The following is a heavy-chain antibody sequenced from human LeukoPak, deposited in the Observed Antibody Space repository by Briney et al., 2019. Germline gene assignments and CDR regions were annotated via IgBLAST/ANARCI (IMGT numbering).Heavy chain of an antibody. Sequence: GGSLRLSCATSGFTFSNAWMNWVRQAPGKGLEWVGRIRSNSDGGTIDYAAPVKGRFTLSRDDSKTTLCLQMNSLQTEDTAVYYCATDFYDSTWGQGTLVTVSS. CDR1: GFTFSNAW. CDR3: ATDFYDST. J-gene: IGHJ5*02. V-gene: IGHV3-15*07. CDR2: IRSNSDGGTI. D-gene: IGHD3-22*01.